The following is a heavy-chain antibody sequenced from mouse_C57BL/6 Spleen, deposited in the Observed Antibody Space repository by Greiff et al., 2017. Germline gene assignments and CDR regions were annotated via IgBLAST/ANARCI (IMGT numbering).Heavy chain of an antibody. J-gene: IGHJ4*01. D-gene: IGHD1-1*01. Sequence: EVKLMESGPELVKPGASVKISCKASGYSFTGYYMNWVKQSPEKSLEWIGEINPSTGGTTYNQKFKAKATLTVDKSSSTAYMQLKSLTSEDSAVYYCARETNYYGSSYAMDYWGQGTSVTVSS. CDR3: ARETNYYGSSYAMDY. CDR1: GYSFTGYY. CDR2: INPSTGGT. V-gene: IGHV1-42*01.